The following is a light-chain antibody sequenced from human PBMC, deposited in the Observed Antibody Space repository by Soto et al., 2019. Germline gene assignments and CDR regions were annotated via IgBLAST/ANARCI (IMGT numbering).Light chain of an antibody. CDR1: SSNIATNT. V-gene: IGLV1-44*01. Sequence: QSVLTQPPSASGTPGQRVTISCSGSSSNIATNTVNWYQQLPGAASKLLVYDNNQRPSGVPDRFSASKSGTSASLAISGLQSEDEADYYCAAWDGSLNGPVFGGGTKLTVL. CDR3: AAWDGSLNGPV. CDR2: DNN. J-gene: IGLJ2*01.